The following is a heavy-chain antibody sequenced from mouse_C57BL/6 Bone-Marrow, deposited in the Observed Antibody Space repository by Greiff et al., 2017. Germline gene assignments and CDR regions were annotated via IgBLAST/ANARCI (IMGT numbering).Heavy chain of an antibody. D-gene: IGHD1-1*01. Sequence: DVHLVESGGELVKPGGSLKLSCAASGFTFSSYGMSWVRQTPDKRLEWVATISSGGSYTYYPDSVKGRFTISRDNAKNTLCLQMSSLKSEDTAMYYCARHSTVGFAYWGQGTLVTVSA. J-gene: IGHJ3*01. CDR1: GFTFSSYG. CDR3: ARHSTVGFAY. V-gene: IGHV5-6*01. CDR2: ISSGGSYT.